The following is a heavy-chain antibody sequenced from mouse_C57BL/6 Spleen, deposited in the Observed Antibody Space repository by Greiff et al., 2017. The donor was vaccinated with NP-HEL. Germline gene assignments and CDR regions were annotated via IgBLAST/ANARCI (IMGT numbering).Heavy chain of an antibody. J-gene: IGHJ4*01. Sequence: VQLQQSGAELVKPGASVKISCKASGYAFSSYWMNWVKQRPGKGLEWIGQIYPGDGDTNYNGKFKGKATLTADKSSSTAYMQLSSLTSEDSAVYFGARSYSNYLYYAMDYWGQGTSVTVSS. D-gene: IGHD2-5*01. CDR1: GYAFSSYW. CDR2: IYPGDGDT. V-gene: IGHV1-80*01. CDR3: ARSYSNYLYYAMDY.